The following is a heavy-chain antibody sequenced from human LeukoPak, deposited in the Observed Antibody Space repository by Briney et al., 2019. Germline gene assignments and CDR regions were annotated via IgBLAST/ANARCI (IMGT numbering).Heavy chain of an antibody. CDR1: GFTFSSYG. D-gene: IGHD2-2*01. Sequence: GRSLRLSCAASGFTFSSYGMHWVRQAPGKGLEWVAVIWYDGSNKYYADSVKGRFTISRDNSKNTLYLQMNSLRAEDTAVYYCAKLGCSRTSCYAADYSSYYGMDVWGQGTTVTVSS. CDR3: AKLGCSRTSCYAADYSSYYGMDV. J-gene: IGHJ6*02. V-gene: IGHV3-33*06. CDR2: IWYDGSNK.